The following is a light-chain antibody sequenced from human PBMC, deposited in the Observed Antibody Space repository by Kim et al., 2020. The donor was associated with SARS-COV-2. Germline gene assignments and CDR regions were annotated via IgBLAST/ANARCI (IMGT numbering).Light chain of an antibody. CDR3: QVWDSSSDHPV. J-gene: IGLJ3*02. Sequence: SYELTQPPSVSVAPGKTVRITCGGNNLGSKSVHWYQQKPGQAPVLVIYYYSDRPSGIPERFSGSNSGTTATLTISRVEAGDEADYYCQVWDSSSDHPVFGGGTQLTVL. V-gene: IGLV3-21*04. CDR1: NLGSKS. CDR2: YYS.